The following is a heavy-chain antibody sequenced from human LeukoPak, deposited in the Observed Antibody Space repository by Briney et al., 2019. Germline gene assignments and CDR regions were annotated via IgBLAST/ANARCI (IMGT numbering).Heavy chain of an antibody. D-gene: IGHD2-8*01. J-gene: IGHJ4*02. CDR1: GGSISSGGYY. CDR2: IYYSGST. CDR3: ARGTLYAIHYFDY. Sequence: SQTLSLTCTVSGGSISSGGYYWSWIRQHPGKGLEWIGYIYYSGSTYYNPSLKSRVTISVDTSKNQFSLKLSSVTAADTAVYYCARGTLYAIHYFDYWGQGTLVTVSS. V-gene: IGHV4-31*03.